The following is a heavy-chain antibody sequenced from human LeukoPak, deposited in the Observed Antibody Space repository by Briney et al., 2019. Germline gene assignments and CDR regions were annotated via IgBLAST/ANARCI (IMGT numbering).Heavy chain of an antibody. CDR3: AKDGVVPAAIKRRECRHFDY. CDR2: ISFSSTHI. D-gene: IGHD2-2*01. J-gene: IGHJ4*02. CDR1: GFIFSNYG. V-gene: IGHV3-21*06. Sequence: GGSLRLSCAASGFIFSNYGMSWVRQAPGKGLEWVSSISFSSTHIYYADSIQGRFTISRDNAENSLYLQMNSLRAEDTAVYYCAKDGVVPAAIKRRECRHFDYWGQGTLVTVSS.